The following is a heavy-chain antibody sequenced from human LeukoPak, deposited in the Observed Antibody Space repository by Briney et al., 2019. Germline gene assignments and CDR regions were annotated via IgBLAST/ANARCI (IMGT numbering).Heavy chain of an antibody. CDR1: GFTFSSYA. J-gene: IGHJ6*02. CDR2: ISYDGSSK. D-gene: IGHD3-3*01. CDR3: ARGHYDFWSGYQPYGMDV. V-gene: IGHV3-30-3*01. Sequence: AGGSLRLSCAASGFTFSSYAMHWVRQAPGKGLEWVAVISYDGSSKYYADSVKGRFTISRDNSKNTLYLQMNSLRAEDTAVYYCARGHYDFWSGYQPYGMDVWGQGTTVSVSS.